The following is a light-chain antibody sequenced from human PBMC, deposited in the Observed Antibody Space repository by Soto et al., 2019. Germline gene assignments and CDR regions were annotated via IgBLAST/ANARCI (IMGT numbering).Light chain of an antibody. CDR2: LGS. CDR3: LQTLQSPLT. CDR1: QSLLHSNGYNY. Sequence: DIVMTQSPLSLPVTPGEPASLSCRSSQSLLHSNGYNYLDWYLKKPGQSPQLLIFLGSNRASGVPDRISGSGSGTDFTLKISRVEAEDVGVYFCLQTLQSPLTFGGGTKVDIK. V-gene: IGKV2-28*01. J-gene: IGKJ4*01.